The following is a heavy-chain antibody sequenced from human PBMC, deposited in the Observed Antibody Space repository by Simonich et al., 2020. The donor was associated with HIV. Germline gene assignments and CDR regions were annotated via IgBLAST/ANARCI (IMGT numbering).Heavy chain of an antibody. CDR2: ISYDGSNK. CDR1: GFTFSSYA. Sequence: QVQLVESGGGVVQPGRSLRLSCAASGFTFSSYAMHWVRQAPGKGLEWLPVISYDGSNKYYADSVKGRFTISRDNSKNTLYLQMNSLRAEDTAVYYCASGGSISSVWADDYWGQGTLVTVSS. D-gene: IGHD3-16*01. V-gene: IGHV3-30*07. CDR3: ASGGSISSVWADDY. J-gene: IGHJ4*02.